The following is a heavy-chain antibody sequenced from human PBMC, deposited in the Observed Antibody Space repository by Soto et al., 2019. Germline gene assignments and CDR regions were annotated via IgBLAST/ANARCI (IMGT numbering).Heavy chain of an antibody. V-gene: IGHV3-43D*04. Sequence: GSLRLSCAASGFTFDDYAMHWVRQAPGKGLEWVSLISWDGGSTYYADSVKGRFTISRDNSKNSLYLQMNSLRAEDTALYYCAKDEYDYYGMDVWGQGTTVTVS. CDR3: AKDEYDYYGMDV. CDR2: ISWDGGST. CDR1: GFTFDDYA. J-gene: IGHJ6*02.